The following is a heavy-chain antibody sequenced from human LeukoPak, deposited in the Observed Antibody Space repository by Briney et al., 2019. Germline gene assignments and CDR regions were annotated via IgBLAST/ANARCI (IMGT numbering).Heavy chain of an antibody. D-gene: IGHD3-3*01. Sequence: PSETLSLTCTVSGGSISSYYWSWIRQPPWKGLEWIGYIYYSGSTNYNPSLKSRVTISVDTSKNQFSLKLSSVTAADTAVYYCARGYYDFWSGYPANWFDPWGQGTLVTVSS. V-gene: IGHV4-59*01. J-gene: IGHJ5*02. CDR1: GGSISSYY. CDR2: IYYSGST. CDR3: ARGYYDFWSGYPANWFDP.